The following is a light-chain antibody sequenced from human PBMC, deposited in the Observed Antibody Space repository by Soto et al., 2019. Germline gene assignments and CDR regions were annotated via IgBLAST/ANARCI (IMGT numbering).Light chain of an antibody. CDR3: QQYNSYSGT. J-gene: IGKJ1*01. Sequence: AIQLTQSPSSLSASVGDRVTITCRASQGISSALAWYQQKPGKAPKLLIYDASSLESGVPSRFSGSGSGTEFTLTISSLQPDDFATYYCQQYNSYSGTFGQGTKVDIK. CDR1: QGISSA. CDR2: DAS. V-gene: IGKV1-13*02.